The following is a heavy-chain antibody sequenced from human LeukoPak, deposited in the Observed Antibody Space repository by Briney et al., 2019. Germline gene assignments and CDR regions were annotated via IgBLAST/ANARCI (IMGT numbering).Heavy chain of an antibody. CDR1: GYTFNTNW. J-gene: IGHJ4*02. CDR2: IYPDDSDV. D-gene: IGHD3-10*02. CDR3: ARRRGSLYSFDY. V-gene: IGHV5-51*01. Sequence: GESLKISCKGSGYTFNTNWIAWVRQKPGKGLKWMGVIYPDDSDVRYNPSFEGLVTISADKSSSAVSLHWSSLRASDSAMYYCARRRGSLYSFDYWGQGTLVTVSS.